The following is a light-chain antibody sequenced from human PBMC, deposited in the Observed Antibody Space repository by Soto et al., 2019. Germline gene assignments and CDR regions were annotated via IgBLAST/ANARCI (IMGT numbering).Light chain of an antibody. V-gene: IGKV3-20*01. J-gene: IGKJ3*01. CDR3: QHYDNTPPLVS. CDR1: QSVTSDF. CDR2: GAS. Sequence: EIVLTQSTDILSLSPGDRATLSCRASQSVTSDFIVWYQQKPGQAPRLLIYGASSRATGIPDRFSGSGSGTDFILTISRLEPEDFAVYYCQHYDNTPPLVSFGPGSMVDIK.